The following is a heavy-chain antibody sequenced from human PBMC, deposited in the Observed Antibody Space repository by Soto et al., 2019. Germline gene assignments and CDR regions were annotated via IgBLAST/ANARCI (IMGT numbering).Heavy chain of an antibody. CDR3: ARIAVAGRRVFDY. CDR1: GGSISSYY. J-gene: IGHJ4*02. Sequence: QVQLQESGPGLVKPSETLSLTCTVSGGSISSYYWSWIRQPPGKGLKWIGYIYYSGSTNYNPSLKSRVTISVDTSKNQFSLKLSSVTAADTAVYYCARIAVAGRRVFDYWGQGTLVTVSS. CDR2: IYYSGST. D-gene: IGHD6-19*01. V-gene: IGHV4-59*08.